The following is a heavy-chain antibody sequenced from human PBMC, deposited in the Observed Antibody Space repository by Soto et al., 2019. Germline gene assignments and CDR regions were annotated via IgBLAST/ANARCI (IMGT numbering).Heavy chain of an antibody. Sequence: EVQLVETGGGLIQPGGSLRLSCAASGLTVSSNYMSWVRQAPGKGLEWVSVIYSGGTTNYADSVKGRFTISRDNSKNTLYLQMNSLRVEATAVYYCARFSTYDGIDVWGQGTTVTVSS. CDR1: GLTVSSNY. CDR2: IYSGGTT. V-gene: IGHV3-53*02. CDR3: ARFSTYDGIDV. J-gene: IGHJ6*02.